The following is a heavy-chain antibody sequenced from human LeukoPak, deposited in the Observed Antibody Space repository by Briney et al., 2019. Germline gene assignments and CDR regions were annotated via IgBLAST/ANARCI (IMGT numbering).Heavy chain of an antibody. D-gene: IGHD5-18*01. CDR3: ARGGSDTAMAHDY. CDR2: INRDGSRT. CDR1: GFTFSNHW. V-gene: IGHV3-74*01. Sequence: GGSLRLSCAASGFTFSNHWMHWVRQAPGKGLMWVSRINRDGSRTDYADSVKGRFAISRDDAKNTLYLQVNSLRAEDTAVYFCARGGSDTAMAHDYWGQGTLVTVSS. J-gene: IGHJ4*02.